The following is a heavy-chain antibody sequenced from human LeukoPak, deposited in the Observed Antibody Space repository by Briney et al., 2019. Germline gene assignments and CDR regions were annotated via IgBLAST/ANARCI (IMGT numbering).Heavy chain of an antibody. D-gene: IGHD1-14*01. V-gene: IGHV1-8*01. CDR2: MNPNSGNT. Sequence: ASVKVSCKASGYTFTSYDINWVRQATGQGLEWVGRMNPNSGNTGYAQKFQGRVTMTRNTSISTAYMELGSLRSEDTAVYYCARGLRRHNWFDPWGQGTLVTVSS. CDR1: GYTFTSYD. CDR3: ARGLRRHNWFDP. J-gene: IGHJ5*02.